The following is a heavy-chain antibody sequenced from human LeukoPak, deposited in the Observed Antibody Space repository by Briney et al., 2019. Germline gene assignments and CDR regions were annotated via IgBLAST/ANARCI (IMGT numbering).Heavy chain of an antibody. CDR3: ARVPTERYYYDSSGYYNYYYYMDV. V-gene: IGHV1-18*01. D-gene: IGHD3-22*01. J-gene: IGHJ6*03. CDR1: GYTFTSYG. Sequence: ASVRVSCKASGYTFTSYGISWVRQAPGQGLEWMGWINAYNGNTNYAQKLQGRVTMSTDTSTSTDYMELRSLRSDDTAVYYCARVPTERYYYDSSGYYNYYYYMDVWGKGTTVTVSS. CDR2: INAYNGNT.